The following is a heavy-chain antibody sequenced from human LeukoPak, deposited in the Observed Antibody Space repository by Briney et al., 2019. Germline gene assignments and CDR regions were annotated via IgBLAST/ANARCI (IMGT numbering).Heavy chain of an antibody. J-gene: IGHJ4*02. CDR3: ARGGSSWYYFDY. CDR2: INSDGSST. D-gene: IGHD6-13*01. CDR1: GFTFSSYW. Sequence: GGSLRLSCAASGFTFSSYWMHWVRQAPGKGLVWVSRINSDGSSTSYAGSVKGRFTISRDNANNALYLQMNSLRAEDTAVYYCARGGSSWYYFDYWGQGTLVTVSS. V-gene: IGHV3-74*01.